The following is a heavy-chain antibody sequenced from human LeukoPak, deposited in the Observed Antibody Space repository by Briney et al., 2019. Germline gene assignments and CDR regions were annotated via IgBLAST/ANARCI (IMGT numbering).Heavy chain of an antibody. CDR3: TTFRGVELWSRVTPVA. Sequence: GGSLRLSCAASGFTFSSYSMNWVRQAPGKGLEWVSSISSSSSSYIYYADSVKGRFTISRDNAKNSLYLQMNSLRAEDTAVYYCTTFRGVELWSRVTPVAWGQGTLVTVSS. CDR1: GFTFSSYS. CDR2: ISSSSSSYI. V-gene: IGHV3-21*03. J-gene: IGHJ4*02. D-gene: IGHD3-10*01.